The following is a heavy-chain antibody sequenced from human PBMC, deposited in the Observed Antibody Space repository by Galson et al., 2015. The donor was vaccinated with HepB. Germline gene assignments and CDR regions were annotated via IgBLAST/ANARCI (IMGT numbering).Heavy chain of an antibody. CDR1: GGPISHNY. CDR3: ARGPLESPTLGRPFDV. Sequence: ETLSLTCPVSGGPISHNYLSWVRQSAGGTLEWIGRIYTSGSTKYNPSLERRVTVSLDASKNQFSLNLRSVTAADTAVYYCARGPLESPTLGRPFDVWGQGTRVTVSS. V-gene: IGHV4-4*07. J-gene: IGHJ3*01. D-gene: IGHD3-3*01. CDR2: IYTSGST.